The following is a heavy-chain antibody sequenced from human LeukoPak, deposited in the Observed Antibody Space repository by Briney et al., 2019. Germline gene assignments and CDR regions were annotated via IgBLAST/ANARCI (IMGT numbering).Heavy chain of an antibody. J-gene: IGHJ4*02. CDR1: GYTFTDFY. V-gene: IGHV1-2*02. Sequence: ASVKVSCKVSGYTFTDFYIYWVRQAPGQGPEWMGWINPNSGGTNSAQKFQGRVTMTRDTSISTAYLELSSLRSDDTAVYYCSRPRRSIPSAHFDFWGQGTLVTVSS. D-gene: IGHD2-2*01. CDR2: INPNSGGT. CDR3: SRPRRSIPSAHFDF.